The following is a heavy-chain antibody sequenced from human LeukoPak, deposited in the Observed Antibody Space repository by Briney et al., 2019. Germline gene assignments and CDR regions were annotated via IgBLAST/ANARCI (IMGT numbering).Heavy chain of an antibody. D-gene: IGHD3-16*02. CDR2: ISYDGSNK. CDR1: GFTFSSYG. Sequence: GSLRLSCAASGFTFSSYGMHWVRQAPGKGLEWVAVISYDGSNKYYADSVKGRFTISRDNSKNTLYLQMNSLRAEDTAVYYCANSLRGVIGRYFDYWGQGTLVTVSS. V-gene: IGHV3-30*18. J-gene: IGHJ4*02. CDR3: ANSLRGVIGRYFDY.